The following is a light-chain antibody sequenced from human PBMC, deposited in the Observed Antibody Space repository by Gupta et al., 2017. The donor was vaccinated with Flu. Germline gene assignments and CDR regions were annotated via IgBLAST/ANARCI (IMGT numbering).Light chain of an antibody. CDR1: TSDVGGHDF. CDR2: DIS. V-gene: IGLV2-11*01. CDR3: CAHAGSSIWV. J-gene: IGLJ3*02. Sequence: QSALTQPPSVSGSPGQSVTISCTGTTSDVGGHDFLSWYHQSAGEATKLILYDISKRPAGVPNRFSVSKSGNTAALTISGRQGEDEGDFYCCAHAGSSIWVFGGGTRLTVL.